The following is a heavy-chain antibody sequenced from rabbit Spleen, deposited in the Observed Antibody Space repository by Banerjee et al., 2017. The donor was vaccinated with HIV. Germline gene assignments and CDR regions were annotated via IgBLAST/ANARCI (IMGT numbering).Heavy chain of an antibody. CDR3: ARDHAGNMGWIYFKL. J-gene: IGHJ4*01. CDR1: GFSFSSSYW. CDR2: IYTGSGT. Sequence: QSLEESGGDLVKPGASLTLTCTASGFSFSSSYWICWVRQAPGKGLEWIGCIYTGSGTYYASWAKGRFTITKTSSTAVTLQMTSLTAADTATYFCARDHAGNMGWIYFKLWGPGTLVTVS. D-gene: IGHD4-2*01. V-gene: IGHV1S40*01.